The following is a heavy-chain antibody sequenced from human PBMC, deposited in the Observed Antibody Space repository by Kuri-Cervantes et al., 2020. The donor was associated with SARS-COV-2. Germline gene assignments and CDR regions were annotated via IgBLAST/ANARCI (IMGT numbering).Heavy chain of an antibody. CDR3: ARDKFYDFWSGYPEGYYYYYYMDV. CDR1: GFTFSDYY. J-gene: IGHJ6*03. Sequence: GESLKISCAASGFTFSDYYMSWIRQAPGKGLEWVANIKQDGSEKYYVDSVKGRFTISRDNAKNSLYLQMNSLRAEDTAVYYCARDKFYDFWSGYPEGYYYYYYMDVWGKGTTVTVSS. V-gene: IGHV3-7*01. D-gene: IGHD3-3*01. CDR2: IKQDGSEK.